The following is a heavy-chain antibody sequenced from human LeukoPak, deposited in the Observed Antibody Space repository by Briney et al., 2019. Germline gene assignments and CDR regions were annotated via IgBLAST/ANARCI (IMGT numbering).Heavy chain of an antibody. CDR1: GFPFRSYW. Sequence: PGGSLRLSCAASGFPFRSYWMHWVRQAPGKGLVWVARIDNDAYSSVYADSVKGRFTISRDNAKSSLFLQMNSLSAEDTAVYYCASTQTFDYWGQGTLVTVSS. V-gene: IGHV3-74*01. J-gene: IGHJ4*02. CDR3: ASTQTFDY. CDR2: IDNDAYSS.